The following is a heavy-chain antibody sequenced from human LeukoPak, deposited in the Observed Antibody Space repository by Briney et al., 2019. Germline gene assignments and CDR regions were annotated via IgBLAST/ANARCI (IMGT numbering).Heavy chain of an antibody. CDR2: IYYSGCT. Sequence: SETLSLTCTVSGGSISSYYWSWIRQPPGKGLEWIGYIYYSGCTNYNPSLKSRVTISVDTSKNQFSLKLSSVTAADTAVYYCAASYDSSGYYPFQHWGQGTLVTVSS. V-gene: IGHV4-59*01. J-gene: IGHJ1*01. CDR1: GGSISSYY. D-gene: IGHD3-22*01. CDR3: AASYDSSGYYPFQH.